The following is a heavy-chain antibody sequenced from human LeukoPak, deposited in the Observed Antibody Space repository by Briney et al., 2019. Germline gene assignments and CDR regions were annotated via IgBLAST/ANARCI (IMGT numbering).Heavy chain of an antibody. CDR1: GSSISSGYY. Sequence: MPSETLSLTCTVSGSSISSGYYWGWIRQPPGKGLDWIGSIYHSGSTYYNPSLKSRVTISVDTSKNQFSLKLSSVTAADTAVYYCARVGWFSVPAAAHYFDYWGQGTLVIVSS. J-gene: IGHJ4*02. V-gene: IGHV4-38-2*02. CDR3: ARVGWFSVPAAAHYFDY. CDR2: IYHSGST. D-gene: IGHD2-2*01.